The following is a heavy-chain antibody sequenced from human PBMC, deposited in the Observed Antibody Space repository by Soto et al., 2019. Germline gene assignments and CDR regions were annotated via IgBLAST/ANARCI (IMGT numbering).Heavy chain of an antibody. V-gene: IGHV3-23*01. CDR3: TKNYYLDS. Sequence: PGESLRLSCATSGFSFSNYAMSWVRQAPGKALEWVSSINIVGGNTNYADSVRGRFTMSRDDSKNTVFLQMNSLRAEDTAIYYCTKNYYLDSWGQGTLVTVSS. CDR2: INIVGGNT. CDR1: GFSFSNYA. J-gene: IGHJ4*02.